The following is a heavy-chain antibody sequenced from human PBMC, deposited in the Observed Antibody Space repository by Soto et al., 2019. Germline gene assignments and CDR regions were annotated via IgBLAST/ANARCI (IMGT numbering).Heavy chain of an antibody. CDR2: ISSSSYI. CDR3: AREGADSSSWYYYYYGMDV. D-gene: IGHD6-13*01. J-gene: IGHJ6*02. V-gene: IGHV3-21*01. CDR1: GFTFSSYS. Sequence: EVQLVESGGGLVKPGGSLRLSCAASGFTFSSYSMNWVRQAPGKGLEWVSSISSSSYIYYADSVKGRFTISRDNAKNSLYLQMNSLRAEDTAVYYCAREGADSSSWYYYYYGMDVWGQGTTVTVSS.